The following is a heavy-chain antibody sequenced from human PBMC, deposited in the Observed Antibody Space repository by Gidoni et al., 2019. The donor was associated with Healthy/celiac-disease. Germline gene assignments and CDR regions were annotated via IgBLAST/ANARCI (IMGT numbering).Heavy chain of an antibody. V-gene: IGHV4-61*02. CDR1: GGSISSGSYY. CDR2: IYTSGST. D-gene: IGHD3-22*01. CDR3: ARAKYYDSSGYLAN. Sequence: QVQLQESGPGLVKPSQTLSLTCTVAGGSISSGSYYGSWSRQPAGKGLEWIGRIYTSGSTNYNPSLKSRVTISVDTSKNQFSLKLSSVTAADTAVYYCARAKYYDSSGYLANWGQGTLVTVSS. J-gene: IGHJ4*02.